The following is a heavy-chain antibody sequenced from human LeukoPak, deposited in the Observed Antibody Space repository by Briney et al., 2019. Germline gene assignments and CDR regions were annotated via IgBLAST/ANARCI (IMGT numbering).Heavy chain of an antibody. V-gene: IGHV4-39*01. CDR1: GGSISSRTYF. J-gene: IGHJ4*02. Sequence: PSETLSLTCTVSGGSISSRTYFWGWIRQPPGKGLEWIGSIYYSGSTYYNPSLKSRVTISVDTSKNQFSLKLSSVTAADTAVYYCASHLLQDSSGYPPYYFDYWGQGTLVTVSS. CDR2: IYYSGST. D-gene: IGHD3-22*01. CDR3: ASHLLQDSSGYPPYYFDY.